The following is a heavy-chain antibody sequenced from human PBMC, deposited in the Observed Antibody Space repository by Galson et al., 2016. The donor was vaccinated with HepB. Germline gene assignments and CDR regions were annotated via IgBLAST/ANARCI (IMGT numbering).Heavy chain of an antibody. J-gene: IGHJ4*02. CDR3: ARDLGGAYGTGRSFDY. V-gene: IGHV6-1*01. CDR2: TYYRSKWYS. Sequence: CAISGDSVSSNSAAWNWVRQSPSRGLERLGRTYYRSKWYSDYAVSVKRRITINPATSKNQFSLQLNSVTPEDTAVYYCARDLGGAYGTGRSFDYWGQGPLLTVPS. CDR1: GDSVSSNSAA. D-gene: IGHD1-1*01.